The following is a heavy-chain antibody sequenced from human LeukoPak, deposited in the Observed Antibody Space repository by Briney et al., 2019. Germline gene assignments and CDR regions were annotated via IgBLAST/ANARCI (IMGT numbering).Heavy chain of an antibody. Sequence: GGSLRLSCAASGFTSSSYWMSWVRQAPGKGLEWVANIKPDGSDKYSVDSVKGRFTISRDNAKNTLYLQMNSLRAEDTAVYYCGRGDGWVLDYWGQGTLVTVSS. CDR3: GRGDGWVLDY. D-gene: IGHD5-24*01. CDR2: IKPDGSDK. J-gene: IGHJ4*02. V-gene: IGHV3-7*01. CDR1: GFTSSSYW.